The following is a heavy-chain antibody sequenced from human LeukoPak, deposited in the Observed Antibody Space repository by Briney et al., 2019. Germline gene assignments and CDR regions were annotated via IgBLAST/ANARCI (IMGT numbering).Heavy chain of an antibody. J-gene: IGHJ6*02. CDR2: IYYSGTT. CDR1: GGSISSGGYH. V-gene: IGHV4-31*03. D-gene: IGHD4/OR15-4a*01. CDR3: AREGCPSCGMDV. Sequence: PSQTLSLTCTVSGGSISSGGYHWSWVRQPPGKGLEWIGYIYYSGTTNYNPSLKSRTTISVDTSKNPFSLKLSSVTAADTAVYYCAREGCPSCGMDVWGQGTTVTVSS.